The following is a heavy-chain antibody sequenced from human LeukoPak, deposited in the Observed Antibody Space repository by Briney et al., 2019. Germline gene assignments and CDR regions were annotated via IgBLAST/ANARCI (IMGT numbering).Heavy chain of an antibody. Sequence: GGSLRLSCAASGFTFRSYWMHWVRQAPGKGLVWVSRINSDGSSTTYADSVKGRFTISRDNAKNTLHLQMNSLRVEDTAVYYCAREGRDYGGNPFDYWGQGTLVAVSS. V-gene: IGHV3-74*01. D-gene: IGHD4-23*01. CDR2: INSDGSST. CDR3: AREGRDYGGNPFDY. J-gene: IGHJ4*02. CDR1: GFTFRSYW.